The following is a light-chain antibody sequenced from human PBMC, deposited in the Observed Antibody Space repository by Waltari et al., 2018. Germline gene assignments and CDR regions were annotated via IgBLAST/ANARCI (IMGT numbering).Light chain of an antibody. CDR2: YVS. Sequence: QSALTQPASVSGSPGPSITIYCTGSNSDICTYNLVSWYQQQPYKAPKLMIYYVSKRPSGVSNRFAGSKSGNTASLTISGLQAEDEADYYCCSHTGGSTFVIFGGGTKLTVL. CDR1: NSDICTYNL. CDR3: CSHTGGSTFVI. V-gene: IGLV2-23*02. J-gene: IGLJ2*01.